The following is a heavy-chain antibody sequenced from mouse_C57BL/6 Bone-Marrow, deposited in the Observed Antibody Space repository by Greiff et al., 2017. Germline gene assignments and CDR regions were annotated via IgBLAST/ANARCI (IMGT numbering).Heavy chain of an antibody. J-gene: IGHJ1*03. CDR3: ARDDGYYGGYWYFDV. V-gene: IGHV1-78*01. D-gene: IGHD2-3*01. CDR1: GYTFTDHT. Sequence: VQLQQSDAELVKPGASVKISCKVSGYTFTDHTIHWMKQRPEQGLEWIGYIYPRDGSTKYNEKFKGKATLTADKSSSTAYMQLNSLTSEDSAVYFCARDDGYYGGYWYFDVWGTGTTVTVSS. CDR2: IYPRDGST.